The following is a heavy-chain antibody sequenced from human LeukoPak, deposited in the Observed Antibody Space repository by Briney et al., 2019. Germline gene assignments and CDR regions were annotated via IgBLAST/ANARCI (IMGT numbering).Heavy chain of an antibody. Sequence: GGSLRLSCAASGFTFSDYAMSWVRQAPGKGLEWVSSIRGSGGTTYYADSVKGRFTISRDNSKNTLYLQMHSLGAEDTAVYYCAKQSFVPYYYDSSGYNDYWGQGTLVTVSS. D-gene: IGHD3-22*01. CDR2: IRGSGGTT. V-gene: IGHV3-23*01. J-gene: IGHJ4*02. CDR3: AKQSFVPYYYDSSGYNDY. CDR1: GFTFSDYA.